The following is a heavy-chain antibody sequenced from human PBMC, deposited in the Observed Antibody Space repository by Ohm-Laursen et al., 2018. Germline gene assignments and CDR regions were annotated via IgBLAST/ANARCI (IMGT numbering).Heavy chain of an antibody. D-gene: IGHD3-10*01. CDR1: GYTFTGYY. J-gene: IGHJ4*02. V-gene: IGHV1-2*02. Sequence: ASVKVSCKASGYTFTGYYMHWVRQAPGQGLEWMGWINPNSGGTNYAQKFQGRVTMTRDTSISTAYMELSRLRSDDTAVYYCARDDRYYYGSGDYWGQGTLVTVSS. CDR2: INPNSGGT. CDR3: ARDDRYYYGSGDY.